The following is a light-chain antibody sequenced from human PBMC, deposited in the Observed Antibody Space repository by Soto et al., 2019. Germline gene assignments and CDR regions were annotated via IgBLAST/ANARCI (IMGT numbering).Light chain of an antibody. CDR2: LAS. CDR1: QTISTS. J-gene: IGKJ1*01. Sequence: IQITQSPSTLSAFVGDRVTITCRASQTISTSLAWYQQKPGKAPKLLIYLASTLQSGVPARFSGSGSATEFTLSISSLQPDDFAAYYCQQYGTSSRTFGQGTKVDIK. V-gene: IGKV1-5*03. CDR3: QQYGTSSRT.